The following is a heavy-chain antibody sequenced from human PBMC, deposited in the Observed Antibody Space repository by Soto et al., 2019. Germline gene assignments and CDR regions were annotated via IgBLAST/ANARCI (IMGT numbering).Heavy chain of an antibody. CDR2: IYYSEST. CDR1: GGSISSGGYY. Sequence: PSETLSLTCAVYGGSISSGGYYWSWIRQHPGKGQEWIGYIYYSESTYYNPSLKSRVTISLDTSKNQFSLKLSSVTAADTAVYYCARDRMYDSSGYYYPHCDYWGQGTLVTVSS. J-gene: IGHJ4*02. D-gene: IGHD3-22*01. CDR3: ARDRMYDSSGYYYPHCDY. V-gene: IGHV4-31*11.